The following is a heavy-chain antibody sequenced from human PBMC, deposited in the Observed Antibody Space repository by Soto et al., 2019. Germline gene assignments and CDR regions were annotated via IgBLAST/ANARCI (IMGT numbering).Heavy chain of an antibody. CDR2: ISGSGANT. V-gene: IGHV3-23*01. Sequence: EVQLLESGGGLVQPGGSQRLSCAASGFTFSDYAMTWVRQPPGKGLEWVSSISGSGANTYYADSVKGRFTISRDNSKNTLSLPMTSLRADDTAVYYCAKAPDFYYDGMDVWGRGTTVTVSS. CDR1: GFTFSDYA. CDR3: AKAPDFYYDGMDV. J-gene: IGHJ6*02.